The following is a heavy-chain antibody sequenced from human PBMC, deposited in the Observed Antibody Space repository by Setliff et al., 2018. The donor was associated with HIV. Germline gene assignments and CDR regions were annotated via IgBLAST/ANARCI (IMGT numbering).Heavy chain of an antibody. D-gene: IGHD3-3*01. V-gene: IGHV1-18*01. Sequence: GASVKVSCKASGYSFFSYSITWVRQAPGQGLEWVGWINCYSGDSKFPEKLQGRITMTADTSTRTAYMELRSLRSDDTAVYYCARQFLDWSNDYYSRYYMDVWGKGTTVTVSS. CDR2: INCYSGDS. CDR3: ARQFLDWSNDYYSRYYMDV. CDR1: GYSFFSYS. J-gene: IGHJ6*03.